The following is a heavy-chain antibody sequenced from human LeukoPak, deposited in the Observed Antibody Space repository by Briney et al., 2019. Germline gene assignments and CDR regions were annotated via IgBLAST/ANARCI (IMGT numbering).Heavy chain of an antibody. D-gene: IGHD2/OR15-2a*01. CDR2: IDWDDDK. J-gene: IGHJ3*02. CDR1: GFSLSTGGMC. V-gene: IGHV2-70*11. Sequence: SGPTLVNPTQTLTLTCTFSGFSLSTGGMCVSWIRQPPGKALEWLARIDWDDDKYYSTSLKTRLTISTDTSKNQVILTMTNMDPVDTATYYCARTSGNSDSFDIWGQGTMVTVSS. CDR3: ARTSGNSDSFDI.